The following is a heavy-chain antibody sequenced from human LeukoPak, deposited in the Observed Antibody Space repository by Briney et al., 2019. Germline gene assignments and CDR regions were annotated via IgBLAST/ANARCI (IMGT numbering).Heavy chain of an antibody. CDR3: ASTPEYYDYVWGSYRYWYFDY. J-gene: IGHJ4*02. D-gene: IGHD3-16*02. CDR2: VYHSGRT. CDR1: GYSISSGYY. V-gene: IGHV4-38-2*02. Sequence: SETLSLTCTVSGYSISSGYYWGWIRQPPGKGLEWTGSVYHSGRTYYNPSLKSRVTISVDTSKNQFSLKLSSVTAADTAVYYCASTPEYYDYVWGSYRYWYFDYWGQGTLVTVSS.